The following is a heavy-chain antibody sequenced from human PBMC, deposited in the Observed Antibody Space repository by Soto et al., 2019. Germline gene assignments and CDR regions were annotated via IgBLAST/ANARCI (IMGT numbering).Heavy chain of an antibody. CDR2: IKQDGSEK. CDR1: GFTFSSYW. CDR3: ARVYPGSGWPYHYYGMDV. V-gene: IGHV3-7*01. J-gene: IGHJ6*02. Sequence: EVQLVESGGGLVQPGGSLRLSCVASGFTFSSYWMSWVRQAPGKGLEWVANIKQDGSEKYYVDSVKDRFTISRDNAKNSLYLQMNSLRAEDSAVYYCARVYPGSGWPYHYYGMDVWGQVTTVTVSS. D-gene: IGHD6-19*01.